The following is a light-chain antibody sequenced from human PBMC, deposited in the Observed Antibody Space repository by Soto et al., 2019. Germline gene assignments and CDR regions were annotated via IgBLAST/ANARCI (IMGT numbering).Light chain of an antibody. CDR1: QSVSSSY. J-gene: IGKJ1*01. CDR2: GSS. CDR3: QQYVSSPRT. V-gene: IGKV3-20*01. Sequence: EIVLTQSPVTVYFSPGYRATISCXXSQSVSSSYLAWYQQKPGQAPRLLIYGSSTRAAGIPDRFSGSESGTGFTLTISSLEPEDFAVYYCQQYVSSPRTFGQGTKVDIK.